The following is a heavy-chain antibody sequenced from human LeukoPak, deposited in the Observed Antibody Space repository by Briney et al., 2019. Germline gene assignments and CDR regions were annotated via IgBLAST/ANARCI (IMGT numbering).Heavy chain of an antibody. CDR2: ISGNGLST. D-gene: IGHD4/OR15-4a*01. J-gene: IGHJ4*02. CDR3: AKDLPTGPLTMWGYFDY. CDR1: GFTFSNYA. Sequence: GGSLRLSCAASGFTFSNYAMNWVPQAPGKGLEWVSVISGNGLSTNNADSVKGRFTISRDNSKNVVYLQMNTLAAEDTAVYYCAKDLPTGPLTMWGYFDYWGQGTLVTVSS. V-gene: IGHV3-23*01.